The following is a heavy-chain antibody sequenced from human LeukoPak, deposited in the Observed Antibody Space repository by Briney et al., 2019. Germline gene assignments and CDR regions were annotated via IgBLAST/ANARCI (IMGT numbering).Heavy chain of an antibody. J-gene: IGHJ4*02. V-gene: IGHV4-61*05. CDR1: GGSISSSSYY. CDR3: ASLATNSMYYYDSTPVDY. D-gene: IGHD3-22*01. CDR2: IYYSGST. Sequence: SETLSLTCTVSGGSISSSSYYWSWIRQPPGKGLEWIGYIYYSGSTNYNPSLKSRVTISVDTSKNQFSLKLSSVTAADTAVYYCASLATNSMYYYDSTPVDYWGQGTLVTVSS.